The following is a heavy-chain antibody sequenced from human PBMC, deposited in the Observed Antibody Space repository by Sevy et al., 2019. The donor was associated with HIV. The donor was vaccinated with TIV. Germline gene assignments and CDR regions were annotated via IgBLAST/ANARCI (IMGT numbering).Heavy chain of an antibody. Sequence: ASVKVSCKASGYTFTSYGISWVRQAPGQGLEWMGWIGAYNGNTNYAQKLQGRVTMTTDTSTGTAYMELRSLRSDDTAVYYCAGVKRGFGELFYYFDYWGQGTLVTVSS. D-gene: IGHD3-10*01. CDR3: AGVKRGFGELFYYFDY. CDR1: GYTFTSYG. V-gene: IGHV1-18*01. CDR2: IGAYNGNT. J-gene: IGHJ4*02.